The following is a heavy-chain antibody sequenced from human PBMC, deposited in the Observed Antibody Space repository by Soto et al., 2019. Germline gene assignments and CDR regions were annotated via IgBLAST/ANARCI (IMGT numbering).Heavy chain of an antibody. CDR2: ISAYNGNT. J-gene: IGHJ4*02. V-gene: IGHV1-18*01. Sequence: GASVKVSCKSSGYTFTSYGISWVRQAPGQGLEWMGWISAYNGNTNYAQKLQGRVTMTTDTSTSTAYMELRSLRSDDTAVYYCARVDPQLHLGELSPRSIDYWGQGTLVTVSS. D-gene: IGHD3-16*02. CDR1: GYTFTSYG. CDR3: ARVDPQLHLGELSPRSIDY.